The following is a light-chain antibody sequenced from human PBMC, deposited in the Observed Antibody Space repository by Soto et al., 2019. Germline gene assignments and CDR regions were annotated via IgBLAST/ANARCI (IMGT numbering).Light chain of an antibody. Sequence: EVVLTQSPATLSVSPGDRATLSCRASQYIGSAVAWYHQRSGQAPRLLIFDASIRVPTTPARLSGSVSGTEFTLTISSLESEDFAVYFCQQYGDRPRTFGQGTKVEIK. J-gene: IGKJ1*01. CDR2: DAS. CDR3: QQYGDRPRT. V-gene: IGKV3-15*01. CDR1: QYIGSA.